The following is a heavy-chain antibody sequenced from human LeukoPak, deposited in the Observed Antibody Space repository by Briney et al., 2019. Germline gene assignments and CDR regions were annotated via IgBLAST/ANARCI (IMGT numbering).Heavy chain of an antibody. CDR2: ISGSAYNT. J-gene: IGHJ4*02. CDR1: GFTFSSYG. D-gene: IGHD1-26*01. CDR3: AKHSGSYFIYYVDS. Sequence: PGGSLRLSCAASGFTFSSYGMSWVRQAPGKGLEWVATISGSAYNTYYADSVKGRFTISRDNSANTVFLHMSSLRAEDTALYYCAKHSGSYFIYYVDSWGKGTLVTVSS. V-gene: IGHV3-23*01.